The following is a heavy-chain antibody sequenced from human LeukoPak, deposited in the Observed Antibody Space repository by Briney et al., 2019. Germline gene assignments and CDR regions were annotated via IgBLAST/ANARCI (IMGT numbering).Heavy chain of an antibody. V-gene: IGHV1-69*05. CDR2: IIPIFGTA. J-gene: IGHJ3*02. CDR1: GGTFSSYA. CDR3: ASGDVLRYFDWTPEGDAFDI. D-gene: IGHD3-9*01. Sequence: ASVKVSCKASGGTFSSYAISWVRQAPGQGLEWMGGIIPIFGTANYAQKFQGRVTITTDESTSTAYMELRSLRSDDTAVYYCASGDVLRYFDWTPEGDAFDIWGQGTMVTVSS.